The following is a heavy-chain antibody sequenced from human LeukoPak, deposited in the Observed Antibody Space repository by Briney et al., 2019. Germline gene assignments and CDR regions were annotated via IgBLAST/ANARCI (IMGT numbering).Heavy chain of an antibody. V-gene: IGHV4-59*08. Sequence: PSETLSLTYTVSGGSISSYYWSWIRQPPGKGLEWIGYIYYSGSTNYNPSLKSRVTISVDTSKNQFSLKLSSVTAADTAVYYCAKVGVGADADYWGQGTLVTVSS. CDR2: IYYSGST. J-gene: IGHJ4*02. D-gene: IGHD1-26*01. CDR3: AKVGVGADADY. CDR1: GGSISSYY.